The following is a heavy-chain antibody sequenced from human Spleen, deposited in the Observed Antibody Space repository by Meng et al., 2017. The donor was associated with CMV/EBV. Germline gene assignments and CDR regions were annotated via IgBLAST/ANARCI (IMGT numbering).Heavy chain of an antibody. CDR3: ASGIQWLDY. CDR1: GGSFSGYY. J-gene: IGHJ4*02. Sequence: LSLTCAVYGGSFSGYYWSWIRQPPGKGLEWIGEINHSGSTNYNPSLKSRVTISVDTSKNQFSLKLSSVTAADTAVYYCASGIQWLDYWGQGTLVTVSS. V-gene: IGHV4-34*01. D-gene: IGHD6-19*01. CDR2: INHSGST.